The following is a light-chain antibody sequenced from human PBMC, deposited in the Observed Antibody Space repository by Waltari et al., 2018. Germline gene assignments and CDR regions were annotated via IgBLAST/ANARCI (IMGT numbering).Light chain of an antibody. CDR2: KAS. V-gene: IGKV1-5*03. Sequence: DIQLTQYPSTLSASVGDRVTITCRASQAIGTWLAWYQQKPGKAPKLLVYKASRLQSGVPSRFSGSGSGTEFTLTITSLQPEDFATFYCQQFDTYPWTFGQGTKVDIK. J-gene: IGKJ1*01. CDR1: QAIGTW. CDR3: QQFDTYPWT.